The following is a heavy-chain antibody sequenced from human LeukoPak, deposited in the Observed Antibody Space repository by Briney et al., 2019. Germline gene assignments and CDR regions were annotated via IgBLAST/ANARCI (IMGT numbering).Heavy chain of an antibody. J-gene: IGHJ6*02. CDR1: GFTFSSYW. V-gene: IGHV3-7*01. Sequence: GGSLRLFCAASGFTFSSYWMSWVRQAPGKGLEWVANIKQDGSEKYYVDSVKGRFTISRDNAKNSLYLQMNSLRAEDTAVYYCVRADYDSSGYYAYYYGMDVWGQGTTVTVSS. D-gene: IGHD3-22*01. CDR3: VRADYDSSGYYAYYYGMDV. CDR2: IKQDGSEK.